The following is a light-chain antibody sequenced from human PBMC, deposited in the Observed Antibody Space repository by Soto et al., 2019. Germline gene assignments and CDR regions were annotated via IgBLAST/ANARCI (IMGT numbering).Light chain of an antibody. CDR1: SSDFGGYDY. J-gene: IGLJ1*01. V-gene: IGLV2-11*01. CDR3: CSYAGTYTFYV. Sequence: QSALTQPRSVSGSPGQSVTISCTGTSSDFGGYDYVSWYQQHPGKAPKLMIYDVTKRPSGVPDRFSGSRSANTASLTISGLQAEDDADYYCCSYAGTYTFYVFGTGTKVTVL. CDR2: DVT.